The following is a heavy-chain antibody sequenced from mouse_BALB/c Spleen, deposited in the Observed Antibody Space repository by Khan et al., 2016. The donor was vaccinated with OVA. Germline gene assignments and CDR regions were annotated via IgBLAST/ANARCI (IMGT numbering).Heavy chain of an antibody. V-gene: IGHV1-77*01. J-gene: IGHJ3*01. CDR2: IYPGSAST. CDR1: GYTFTDYV. CDR3: ARAGWDVFAY. Sequence: QVQLQQSGPELVKPGASVKMSCKASGYTFTDYVMNWVKQRNGQGLEWIGQIYPGSASTYYNEKFQGKATLTADRYSSTAYMQLSNRTSEDAAVYFCARAGWDVFAYWGQGTLVTVSA. D-gene: IGHD4-1*01.